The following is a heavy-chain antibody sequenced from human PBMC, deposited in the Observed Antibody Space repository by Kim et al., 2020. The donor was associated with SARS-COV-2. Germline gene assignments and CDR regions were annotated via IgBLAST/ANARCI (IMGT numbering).Heavy chain of an antibody. CDR1: GGSISSSGYY. V-gene: IGHV4-39*01. J-gene: IGHJ4*02. D-gene: IGHD3-3*01. Sequence: SETLSLTCAVFGGSISSSGYYWGWIRQPPGRGLEWIGSVYYTGATYNNPSLKSRVTISVDTSNNQFSLKLSSVTAADTAVYYCARHFRGTSLRFLGLFQFDFWGQGTLVTVSS. CDR2: VYYTGAT. CDR3: ARHFRGTSLRFLGLFQFDF.